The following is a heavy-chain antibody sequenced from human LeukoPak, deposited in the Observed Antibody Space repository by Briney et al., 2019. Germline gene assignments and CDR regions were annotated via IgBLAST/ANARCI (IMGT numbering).Heavy chain of an antibody. CDR2: MNPNSGNT. D-gene: IGHD4-17*01. V-gene: IGHV1-8*01. J-gene: IGHJ4*02. CDR3: ARAPYGDYSTDY. Sequence: ASVKVSCKASGYTFTSYDINWVRQATGQGLEWMGWMNPNSGNTGYAQKFQGRVTMTRNTSISTAYMELSSLRSEDTAVYYCARAPYGDYSTDYWGQGTLVTVSS. CDR1: GYTFTSYD.